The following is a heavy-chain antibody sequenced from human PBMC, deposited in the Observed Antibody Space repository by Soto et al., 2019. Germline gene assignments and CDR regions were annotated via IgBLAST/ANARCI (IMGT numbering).Heavy chain of an antibody. D-gene: IGHD4-17*01. CDR1: GGSISSYY. CDR3: ARLYGDYAAWYFDL. V-gene: IGHV4-59*08. Sequence: QVQLQESGPGLVKPSETLSLTCTVSGGSISSYYWSWIRQPPGKGLEWIGYIYYRGSTNYNPSLKSRVTISVDTSKNQFSLKLSSVTAADTAVYYCARLYGDYAAWYFDLWGRGTLVTVSS. CDR2: IYYRGST. J-gene: IGHJ2*01.